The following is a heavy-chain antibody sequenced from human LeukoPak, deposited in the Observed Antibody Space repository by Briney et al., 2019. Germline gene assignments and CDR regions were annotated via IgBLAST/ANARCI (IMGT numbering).Heavy chain of an antibody. D-gene: IGHD6-13*01. Sequence: GGSLRLSCAASGFTFSSYWMSWVRQAPGKGLEWVANIKQDGSEKYYVDSVKGRFTISRDNAKNSLYLQMNSLRAEDTAVYYCARGLRGIAAAAYYYYYYMDVWGKGTTVTVSS. CDR3: ARGLRGIAAAAYYYYYYMDV. CDR2: IKQDGSEK. J-gene: IGHJ6*03. CDR1: GFTFSSYW. V-gene: IGHV3-7*01.